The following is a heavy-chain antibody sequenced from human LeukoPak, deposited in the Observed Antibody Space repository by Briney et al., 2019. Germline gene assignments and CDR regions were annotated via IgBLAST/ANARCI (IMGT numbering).Heavy chain of an antibody. CDR1: GGSFSSGGYY. Sequence: SSQTLSLTCTVSGGSFSSGGYYWSWIRQPPGKGLEWIGYIYYSGSTNYNPSLKSRVTISVDTSKNQFSLKLSSVTAADTAVYYCARHLWGEGDWFDPWGQGTLVTVSS. CDR2: IYYSGST. D-gene: IGHD3-3*02. J-gene: IGHJ5*02. V-gene: IGHV4-61*08. CDR3: ARHLWGEGDWFDP.